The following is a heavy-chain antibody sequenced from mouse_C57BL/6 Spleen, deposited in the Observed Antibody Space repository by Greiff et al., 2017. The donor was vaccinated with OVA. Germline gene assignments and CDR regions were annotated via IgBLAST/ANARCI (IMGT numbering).Heavy chain of an antibody. D-gene: IGHD2-1*01. CDR3: AREDGKEGDYYAMDY. CDR1: GYTFTSYW. CDR2: INPSNGGT. Sequence: VQLQQPGTELVKPGASVKLSCKASGYTFTSYWMHWVKQRPGQGLEWIGNINPSNGGTNYNEKFKSKATLTVDKSSSTAYMQRSSLTSEDSAVYYCAREDGKEGDYYAMDYWGQGTSVTVSS. J-gene: IGHJ4*01. V-gene: IGHV1-53*01.